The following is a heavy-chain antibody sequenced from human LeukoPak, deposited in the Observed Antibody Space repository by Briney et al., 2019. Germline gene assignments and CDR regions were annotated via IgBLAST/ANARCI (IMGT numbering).Heavy chain of an antibody. CDR2: ISAYNGNT. V-gene: IGHV1-18*01. Sequence: AAVTLSLTSSAYTFTIYGISLVRPAPAQGLEWVGWISAYNGNTNHAQKLKGRVTMTTDTSTSTAYMQLRSLRSEDTAVYYCARIYYDGSGYGWFDPWGQGTLVTVSS. CDR3: ARIYYDGSGYGWFDP. CDR1: AYTFTIYG. J-gene: IGHJ5*02. D-gene: IGHD3-22*01.